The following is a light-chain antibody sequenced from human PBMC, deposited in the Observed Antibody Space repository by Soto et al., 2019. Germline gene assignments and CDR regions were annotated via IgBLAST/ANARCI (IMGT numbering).Light chain of an antibody. V-gene: IGLV2-14*01. J-gene: IGLJ1*01. CDR2: EVS. CDR3: SAYSAGRTLLV. Sequence: QSALTQPASVSGSPGQTITISCSGTRTDIGGYNLVSWYQQHPGKAPKLLIHEVSNRPSGISNRFNASKSDNMASLTISGLRAEDEADYYCSAYSAGRTLLVFGTGTKLTVL. CDR1: RTDIGGYNL.